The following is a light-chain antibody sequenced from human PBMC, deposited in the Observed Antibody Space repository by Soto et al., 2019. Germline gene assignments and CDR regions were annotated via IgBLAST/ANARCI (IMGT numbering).Light chain of an antibody. J-gene: IGKJ1*01. CDR3: QHYGSSPPWT. Sequence: EIVLTQSPGTLSLSPGQRATLSCRASQSFSRTYLAWLQQKPGQPPRLLIYGTSSRATGIPDRFSGGGSGTDFTLTISRLEPEDFAVYYCQHYGSSPPWTFGQGTKVEVK. CDR1: QSFSRTY. CDR2: GTS. V-gene: IGKV3-20*01.